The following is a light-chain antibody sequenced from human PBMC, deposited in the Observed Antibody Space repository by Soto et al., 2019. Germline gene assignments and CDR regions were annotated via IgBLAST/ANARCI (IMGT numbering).Light chain of an antibody. V-gene: IGKV1-5*01. J-gene: IGKJ1*01. Sequence: DIPMTQSPSTLSASVGDRVTITCRASQCISSWVAWYQQKPGKAPKLLIYDASSLESGVPSRFSGSGSGTEFTLTNSSLQPDDFATYYCQQYNSYSWTFGQGTKVEIK. CDR2: DAS. CDR1: QCISSW. CDR3: QQYNSYSWT.